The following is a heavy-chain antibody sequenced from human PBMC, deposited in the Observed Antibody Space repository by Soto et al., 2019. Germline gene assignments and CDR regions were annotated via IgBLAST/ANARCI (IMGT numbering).Heavy chain of an antibody. V-gene: IGHV3-23*01. Sequence: PGGSLRLSCAASGFTFGSYAMSWVRQTPGKGLEWVASINVNGGGPYYADSVKGRFTISRDDSKNTLNLQMNSLRAEDTAVYHCAKNYFFDKWGQGTLVTVSS. CDR1: GFTFGSYA. CDR3: AKNYFFDK. CDR2: INVNGGGP. J-gene: IGHJ4*02. D-gene: IGHD3-10*01.